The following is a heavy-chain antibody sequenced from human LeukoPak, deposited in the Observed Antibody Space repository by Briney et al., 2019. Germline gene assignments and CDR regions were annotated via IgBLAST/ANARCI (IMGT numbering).Heavy chain of an antibody. CDR2: IYYSGST. D-gene: IGHD3-3*01. CDR1: GGSVSSGSYY. V-gene: IGHV4-61*01. Sequence: KPSETLSLTCTVSGGSVSSGSYYWSWIRQPPGKGLEWIGYIYYSGSTNYNPSLKSRVTISVDTSKNQFSLKLSSVTAADTAVFYRARVASGYDVFDIWGQGTMVTVSS. CDR3: ARVASGYDVFDI. J-gene: IGHJ3*02.